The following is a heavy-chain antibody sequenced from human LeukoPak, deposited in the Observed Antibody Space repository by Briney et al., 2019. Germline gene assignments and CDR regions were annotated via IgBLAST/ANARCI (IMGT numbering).Heavy chain of an antibody. CDR2: IYYSGSI. J-gene: IGHJ6*03. V-gene: IGHV4-28*05. D-gene: IGHD3-22*01. CDR3: ARKGAYYDSSGYYYYYYYMDV. CDR1: GYSISSSNW. Sequence: PLETLSLTCAVSGYSISSSNWWGWIRQPPGQGLEWIGYIYYSGSIYYNPSLKSRVTMSVDTSKNQFSLKLSSVTAVDTAVYYCARKGAYYDSSGYYYYYYYMDVWGKGTTVTISS.